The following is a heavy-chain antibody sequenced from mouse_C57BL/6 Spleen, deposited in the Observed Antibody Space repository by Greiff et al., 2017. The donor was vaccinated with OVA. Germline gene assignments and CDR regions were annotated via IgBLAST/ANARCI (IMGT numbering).Heavy chain of an antibody. CDR3: AIYTGSSSWYFDV. V-gene: IGHV7-3*01. J-gene: IGHJ1*03. CDR2: IRNKANGYTT. Sequence: EVKLVESGGGLVQPGGSLSLSCAASGFTFTDYYMSWVRQPPGKALEWLGFIRNKANGYTTEYSASVKGRFTISRDNSQIILYLQMNALRAEDSATYYCAIYTGSSSWYFDVWGTGTTVTVSS. CDR1: GFTFTDYY. D-gene: IGHD1-1*01.